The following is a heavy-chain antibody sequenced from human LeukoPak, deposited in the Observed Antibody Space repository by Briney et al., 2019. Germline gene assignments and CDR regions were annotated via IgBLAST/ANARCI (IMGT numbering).Heavy chain of an antibody. D-gene: IGHD6-13*01. V-gene: IGHV1-3*01. CDR3: ARDRSSTWYGGIDY. Sequence: GASVKVSCKASGYTFTSYSIHWVRQAPGQKLEWMGWINAGNGNTEYSQNFQGRVTITRDTSASTSYMELSSLRFEDTAVYYRARDRSSTWYGGIDYWGQGTLVTASS. J-gene: IGHJ4*02. CDR2: INAGNGNT. CDR1: GYTFTSYS.